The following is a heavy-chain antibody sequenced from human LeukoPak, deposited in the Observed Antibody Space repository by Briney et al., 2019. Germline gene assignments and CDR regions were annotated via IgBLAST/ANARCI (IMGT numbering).Heavy chain of an antibody. CDR2: IYPGDSDT. Sequence: AASVKVSCKGSGYSFTSYWIGWVRQMPGKGLEWMGIIYPGDSDTRYSPSFQGQVTTSADKSISTAYLQWSSLKASDTAMYYCARPRGTWDYGMDVWGQGTTVTVSS. J-gene: IGHJ6*02. V-gene: IGHV5-51*01. CDR3: ARPRGTWDYGMDV. CDR1: GYSFTSYW. D-gene: IGHD1/OR15-1a*01.